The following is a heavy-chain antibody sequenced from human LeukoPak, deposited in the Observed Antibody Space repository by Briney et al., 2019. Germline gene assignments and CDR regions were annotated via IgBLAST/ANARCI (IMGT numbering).Heavy chain of an antibody. D-gene: IGHD3-22*01. CDR2: ISGSGGST. J-gene: IGHJ4*02. CDR1: GFTFSNYA. Sequence: GGSLRLSCAASGFTFSNYAMSWVRQAPGKGLEWVSAISGSGGSTYYADSVKGRFTISRDNSKNTLYLQMNSLRAEDTAVYYCAKIPYDSSGYYYFDYWGQGTLVTVSS. CDR3: AKIPYDSSGYYYFDY. V-gene: IGHV3-23*01.